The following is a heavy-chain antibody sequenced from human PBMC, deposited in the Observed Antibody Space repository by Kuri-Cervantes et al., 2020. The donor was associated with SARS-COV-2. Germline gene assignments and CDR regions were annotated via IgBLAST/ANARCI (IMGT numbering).Heavy chain of an antibody. CDR3: ARVLAGYGYYMDV. Sequence: ASVKVSCKASGYTFTSYGISWVRQAPGQGLEWMGWISAYNGNTNYAQKLQGRVTMTTDTSTSTAYMELRSLRSDEPAVYYCARVLAGYGYYMDVWGKGTTVTVSS. J-gene: IGHJ6*03. CDR2: ISAYNGNT. V-gene: IGHV1-18*01. CDR1: GYTFTSYG. D-gene: IGHD5-18*01.